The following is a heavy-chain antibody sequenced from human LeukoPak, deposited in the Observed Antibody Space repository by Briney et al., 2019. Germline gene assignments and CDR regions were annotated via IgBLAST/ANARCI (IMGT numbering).Heavy chain of an antibody. Sequence: GGSLRLSCAASGFTFSDYYMSWIRQAPGKGLEWVSYISSSGSTIYYADSVKGRFTISRDNAKNSLYLQMNSLRAEDTAVYYCARDAVEQPERHHDYWGQGTLVTVSS. CDR2: ISSSGSTI. V-gene: IGHV3-11*01. CDR3: ARDAVEQPERHHDY. CDR1: GFTFSDYY. J-gene: IGHJ4*02. D-gene: IGHD4-23*01.